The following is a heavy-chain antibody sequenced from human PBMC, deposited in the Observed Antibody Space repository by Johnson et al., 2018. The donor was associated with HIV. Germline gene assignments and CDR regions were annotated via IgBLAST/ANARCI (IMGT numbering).Heavy chain of an antibody. J-gene: IGHJ3*01. CDR2: INWNGGTP. D-gene: IGHD3-22*01. CDR3: ARATYYYDTSGYLTRPRAFDV. CDR1: GFTFDEYD. Sequence: VQLVESGGGVARPGGSLRLSGETSGFTFDEYDMSWVRQGPGKGLEWVSGINWNGGTPGYAGSVKGRFTISRDNAKNSLYLEMNSLRAEDTALYYCARATYYYDTSGYLTRPRAFDVWGLGTMVTVSS. V-gene: IGHV3-20*04.